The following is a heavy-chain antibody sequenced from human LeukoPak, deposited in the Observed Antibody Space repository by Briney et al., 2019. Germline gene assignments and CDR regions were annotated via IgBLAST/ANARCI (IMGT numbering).Heavy chain of an antibody. D-gene: IGHD3-22*01. CDR1: GFTFSNAW. CDR2: ISGSGGST. CDR3: AKELGITMIVVVITSGAFDI. V-gene: IGHV3-23*01. Sequence: GGSLRLSCAASGFTFSNAWMSWVRQAPGKGLEWVSAISGSGGSTYYADSVKGRFTISRDNSKNTLYLQMNSLRAEDTAVYYCAKELGITMIVVVITSGAFDIWGQGTMVTVSS. J-gene: IGHJ3*02.